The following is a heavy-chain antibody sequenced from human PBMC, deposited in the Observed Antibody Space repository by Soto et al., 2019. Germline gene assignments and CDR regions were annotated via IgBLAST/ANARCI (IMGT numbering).Heavy chain of an antibody. D-gene: IGHD2-2*01. Sequence: ASVKVSCKASGYTFTSYGISWVRQAPGQELEWMGWISAYNGNTNYAQKLQGRVTMTTDTSTSTAYMELRSLRSDDTAVYYCARDLSRAKGKRSNIDYWGQGTLVTVSS. CDR3: ARDLSRAKGKRSNIDY. CDR2: ISAYNGNT. J-gene: IGHJ4*02. V-gene: IGHV1-18*01. CDR1: GYTFTSYG.